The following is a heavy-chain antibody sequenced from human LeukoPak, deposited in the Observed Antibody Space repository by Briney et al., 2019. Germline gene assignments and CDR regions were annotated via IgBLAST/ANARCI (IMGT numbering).Heavy chain of an antibody. CDR1: GYTFTSYY. J-gene: IGHJ4*02. CDR2: IKPSGGST. V-gene: IGHV1-46*01. CDR3: ARSGNSWYYFDY. D-gene: IGHD6-13*01. Sequence: ASVQVSCKASGYTFTSYYMHWVRQDPGQGLEWMGIIKPSGGSTTYAQKFQGRVTMTRDTSTSTVYMELSSLRSEDTAVYYCARSGNSWYYFDYWGQGTLVTVSS.